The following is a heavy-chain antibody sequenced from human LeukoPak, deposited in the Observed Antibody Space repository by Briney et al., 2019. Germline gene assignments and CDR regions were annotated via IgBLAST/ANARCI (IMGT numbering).Heavy chain of an antibody. Sequence: GGSLRLSCEASGFTFSSYSMNWVRQAPGKGLEWVSSISSSSSYIYYADSVKGRFTISRDNAKNSLYLQMNSLRAEDTAVYYCAGSSTSPILVLDPDSALTFDYWGQGTLVTVSS. D-gene: IGHD2-2*01. J-gene: IGHJ4*02. CDR2: ISSSSSYI. CDR1: GFTFSSYS. V-gene: IGHV3-21*01. CDR3: AGSSTSPILVLDPDSALTFDY.